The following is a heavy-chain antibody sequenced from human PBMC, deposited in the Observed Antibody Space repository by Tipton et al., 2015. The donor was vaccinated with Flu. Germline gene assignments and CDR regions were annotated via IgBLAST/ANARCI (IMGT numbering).Heavy chain of an antibody. CDR3: ARPSYCSGGSCYGDAFDI. D-gene: IGHD2-15*01. Sequence: QLVQSGAEVKKPGESLKISCKGSGYSFTSYWIGWVRQMPGKGLEWMGIIYPGDSDTRYSPSFQGQVTISADKSISTAYLQWSSLKASDTAMYYCARPSYCSGGSCYGDAFDIWGQGTMVTVSS. CDR2: IYPGDSDT. J-gene: IGHJ3*02. V-gene: IGHV5-51*01. CDR1: GYSFTSYW.